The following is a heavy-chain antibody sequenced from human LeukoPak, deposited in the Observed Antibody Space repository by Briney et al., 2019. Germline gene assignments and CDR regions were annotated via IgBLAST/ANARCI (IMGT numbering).Heavy chain of an antibody. CDR1: GYTFTSYY. Sequence: ASVKVSCKASGYTFTSYYMHWVRQAPGQGLEWMGWISAYNGNTNYAQKLQGRVTMTTDTSTSTAYMELRSLRSDDTAVYYCARVYYYDSSGYSPWGQGTLVTVSS. J-gene: IGHJ5*02. D-gene: IGHD3-22*01. CDR2: ISAYNGNT. CDR3: ARVYYYDSSGYSP. V-gene: IGHV1-18*04.